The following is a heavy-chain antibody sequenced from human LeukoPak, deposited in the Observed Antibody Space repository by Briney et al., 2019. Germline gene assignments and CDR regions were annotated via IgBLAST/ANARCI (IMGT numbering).Heavy chain of an antibody. Sequence: ASVKVSCKASGYTFTGYYIHWVRQAPGQGVEWMGWINPNSGGTNYAQSFQGRVTMTRDTASSTAHMELSRLRSDDTAVYYCARGDCSVSGCHGGNWFDPWGQGTLVTVSS. D-gene: IGHD2-15*01. CDR3: ARGDCSVSGCHGGNWFDP. CDR1: GYTFTGYY. J-gene: IGHJ5*02. CDR2: INPNSGGT. V-gene: IGHV1-2*02.